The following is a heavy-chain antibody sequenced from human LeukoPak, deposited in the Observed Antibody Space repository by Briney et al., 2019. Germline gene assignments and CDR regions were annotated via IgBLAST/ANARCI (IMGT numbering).Heavy chain of an antibody. CDR2: ISGFRGNT. Sequence: GASMKVSCKASGYTFSSYGISWVRQAPGQGLEWMGWISGFRGNTNYAQNLRGRVTMTTDTSTTTAYMELRSLNSDDTAVYYCARDFLSYDGTENHYEDTFDIWGQGTMVTVSS. V-gene: IGHV1-18*01. CDR3: ARDFLSYDGTENHYEDTFDI. CDR1: GYTFSSYG. J-gene: IGHJ3*02. D-gene: IGHD3-22*01.